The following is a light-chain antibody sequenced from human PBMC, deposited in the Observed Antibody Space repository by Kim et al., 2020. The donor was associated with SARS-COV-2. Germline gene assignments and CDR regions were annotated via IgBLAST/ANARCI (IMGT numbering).Light chain of an antibody. CDR3: QQYYDTPAT. Sequence: ATINSKSSQSVLYSSDNKNYLAWYQQKPGQPPKLVIYWASTLESGVPDRFSGSGSGTDFTLTISSLQAEDVAVYYCQQYYDTPATFGGGTKVDIK. J-gene: IGKJ4*01. CDR2: WAS. CDR1: QSVLYSSDNKNY. V-gene: IGKV4-1*01.